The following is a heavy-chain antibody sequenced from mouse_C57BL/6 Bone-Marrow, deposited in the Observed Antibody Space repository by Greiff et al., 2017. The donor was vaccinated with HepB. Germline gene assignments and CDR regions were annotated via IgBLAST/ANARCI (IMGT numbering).Heavy chain of an antibody. CDR2: IYPGSGST. J-gene: IGHJ2*01. CDR3: ALWDLFDY. Sequence: QVQLQQPGAELVKPGASVLLSCKASGYTFTSYWITWLKQRPGLGLEWIGDIYPGSGSTNYNEKFKSKATLTVDTSSSTAYMQLSSLTSEDTAVYYCALWDLFDYWGQGTTLTVSS. D-gene: IGHD4-1*01. CDR1: GYTFTSYW. V-gene: IGHV1-55*01.